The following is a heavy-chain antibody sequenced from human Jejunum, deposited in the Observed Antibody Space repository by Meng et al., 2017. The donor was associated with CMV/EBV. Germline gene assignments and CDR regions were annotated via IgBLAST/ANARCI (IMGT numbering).Heavy chain of an antibody. D-gene: IGHD5-12*01. V-gene: IGHV3-23*01. CDR2: ISNTGGTT. J-gene: IGHJ4*02. Sequence: SCAASRFNFSSYAMSWVRQAPGQGLEWVSTISNTGGTTFYADSVKGRFAISRDNSKNTLNLQMNSLRAEDTAVYYCARGDYGGYYYWGQGTLVTVSS. CDR1: RFNFSSYA. CDR3: ARGDYGGYYY.